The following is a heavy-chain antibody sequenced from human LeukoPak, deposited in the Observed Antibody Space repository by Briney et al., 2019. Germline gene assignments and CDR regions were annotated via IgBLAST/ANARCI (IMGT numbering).Heavy chain of an antibody. D-gene: IGHD4-11*01. CDR1: GYSFANYW. CDR3: ARAPTSLSNPYYFDY. V-gene: IGHV5-51*01. Sequence: GESLKISCKASGYSFANYWFGWVRQLPGKGLEWMGIIYPGDPDTRYSPSFRGQVTISADESISTAFLQWKSLKASDTAMYYCARAPTSLSNPYYFDYWGQGTLVTVSS. CDR2: IYPGDPDT. J-gene: IGHJ4*02.